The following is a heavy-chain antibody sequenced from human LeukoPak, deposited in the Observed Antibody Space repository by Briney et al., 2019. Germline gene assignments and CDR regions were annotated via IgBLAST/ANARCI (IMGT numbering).Heavy chain of an antibody. J-gene: IGHJ5*02. CDR2: ISGSGGST. D-gene: IGHD3-3*01. Sequence: GGSLRLSCAASGFTFSSYAMSWVRQAPGKGLEWVSAISGSGGSTYYADSVKGRFTISRDNSKNTLYLQMNSLRAEDTAVYYCAKDPVIYDFWSGYSAPGWFDPWGQGTLVTVSS. CDR3: AKDPVIYDFWSGYSAPGWFDP. V-gene: IGHV3-23*01. CDR1: GFTFSSYA.